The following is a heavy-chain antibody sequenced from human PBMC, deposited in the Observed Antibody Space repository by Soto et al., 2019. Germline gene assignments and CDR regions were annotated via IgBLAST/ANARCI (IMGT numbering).Heavy chain of an antibody. D-gene: IGHD1-1*01. V-gene: IGHV3-48*03. CDR1: GLTFSSYE. CDR2: ISSSGSTI. Sequence: GGSLRLSCAASGLTFSSYEMNWVRQAPGKGLEWVSYISSSGSTIYYADSVKGRFTISRDNAKNSLYLQMNSLRAEDTAVYYCARHDHHYGMDVWGQGTTVTVSS. CDR3: ARHDHHYGMDV. J-gene: IGHJ6*02.